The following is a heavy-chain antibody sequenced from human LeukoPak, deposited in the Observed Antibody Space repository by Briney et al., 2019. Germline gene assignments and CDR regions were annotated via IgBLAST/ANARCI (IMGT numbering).Heavy chain of an antibody. CDR1: SGSISSSGYY. CDR3: AREDYGGNPNFDY. D-gene: IGHD4-23*01. Sequence: SETLSLTCTVSSGSISSSGYYCSWIRQHPGKGLEWIGCIYYSGSTYYNPSLKSRVTISVDTSKNQFSLKLNSVTAADTAVYYCAREDYGGNPNFDYWGQGTLVTVSS. CDR2: IYYSGST. V-gene: IGHV4-31*03. J-gene: IGHJ4*02.